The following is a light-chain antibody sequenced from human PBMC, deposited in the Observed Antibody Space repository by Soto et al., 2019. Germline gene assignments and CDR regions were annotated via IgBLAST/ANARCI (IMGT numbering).Light chain of an antibody. CDR3: AAWDDSLNGRV. Sequence: QSVLTQPPSASGTPGQRVTISCSGSSSNIGSNTVNWYQQLPGTAPKLLIYSNNQRPSGVPDRFSGSESGTSASLAISGLQSEDEADYYCAAWDDSLNGRVFGGGTKLTVL. J-gene: IGLJ3*02. V-gene: IGLV1-44*01. CDR2: SNN. CDR1: SSNIGSNT.